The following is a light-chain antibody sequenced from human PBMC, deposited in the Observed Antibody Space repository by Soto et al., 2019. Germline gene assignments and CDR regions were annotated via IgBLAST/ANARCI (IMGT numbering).Light chain of an antibody. CDR3: AAWDVSLKGFV. Sequence: QSMLTQPPSASGTPGQRVTFSCSGSSSNIGINTVNWYQQLPGTAPQLLISDNHRRPSGVPDRFSGSKSGTSASLAISGLQSEDEATYFCAAWDVSLKGFVFGTGTKLTVL. J-gene: IGLJ1*01. CDR1: SSNIGINT. CDR2: DNH. V-gene: IGLV1-44*01.